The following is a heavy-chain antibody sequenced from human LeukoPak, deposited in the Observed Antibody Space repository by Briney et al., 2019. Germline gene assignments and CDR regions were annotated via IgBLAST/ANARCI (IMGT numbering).Heavy chain of an antibody. D-gene: IGHD2-21*02. CDR3: ARSVVVTAKYYYGMDV. J-gene: IGHJ6*02. Sequence: SQTLSLTCTVSGGSISSGGYYWSWIRQHPGKGLEWIGYIYYSGSTYYNPSLKSQVTISVDTSKNQFSLKLSSVTAADTAVYYCARSVVVTAKYYYGMDVWGQGTTVTVSS. CDR1: GGSISSGGYY. CDR2: IYYSGST. V-gene: IGHV4-31*01.